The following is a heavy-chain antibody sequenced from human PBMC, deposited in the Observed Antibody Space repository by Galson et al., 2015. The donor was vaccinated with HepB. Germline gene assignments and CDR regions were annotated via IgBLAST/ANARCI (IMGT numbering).Heavy chain of an antibody. V-gene: IGHV3-48*01. J-gene: IGHJ6*03. D-gene: IGHD3-16*01. CDR1: GFTFSNFG. CDR3: ARSYNYYYMDV. CDR2: ITGGSPAM. Sequence: SLRLSCAAFGFTFSNFGMKWARQAPGKGLEWLSYITGGSPAMYYADSVEGRFTISRDNAKNSLYLQMNSLRAEDTAVYYCARSYNYYYMDVWGKGTTVTVSS.